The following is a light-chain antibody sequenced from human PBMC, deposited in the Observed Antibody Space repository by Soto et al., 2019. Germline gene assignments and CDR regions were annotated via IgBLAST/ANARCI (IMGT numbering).Light chain of an antibody. CDR2: GVS. Sequence: SALTQPPSASGSPGQSVTISCTGTSSDVGGYNSVSWYQQHPGKAPKLMIYGVSTRPSGVPDRFSGSKSGNTASLTVSGLQAEDEADYYCSSYAGRNNAVVFGGGTKLTVL. V-gene: IGLV2-8*01. CDR1: SSDVGGYNS. J-gene: IGLJ2*01. CDR3: SSYAGRNNAVV.